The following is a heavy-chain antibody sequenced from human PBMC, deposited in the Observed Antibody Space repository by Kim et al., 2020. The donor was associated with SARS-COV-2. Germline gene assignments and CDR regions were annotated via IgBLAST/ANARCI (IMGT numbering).Heavy chain of an antibody. D-gene: IGHD3-3*01. V-gene: IGHV4-61*01. CDR2: IYYSGST. CDR1: GGSVSSGSYY. CDR3: ARVVLSDFWSGGPPSGGWFDP. J-gene: IGHJ5*02. Sequence: SETLSLTCTVSGGSVSSGSYYWSWIRQPPGKGLEWIGYIYYSGSTNYNPSLKSRVTISVDTSKNQFSLKLSSVTAADTAVYYCARVVLSDFWSGGPPSGGWFDPWGQGTLVTVSS.